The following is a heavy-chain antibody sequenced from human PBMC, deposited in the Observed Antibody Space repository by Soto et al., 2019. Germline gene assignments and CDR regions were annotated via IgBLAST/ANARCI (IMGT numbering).Heavy chain of an antibody. Sequence: QVQLVQSGAEVKEPGSSVKVSCKATGDLFNNYAFNWVRQAPGQGLEWMGRISPLFSTTNYAQKFQGRVTIGADKVTTIVYLEVSNLESEATAMYYCAAFSSVAAAGYFKFWGQGTLVTVSP. D-gene: IGHD6-13*01. J-gene: IGHJ4*02. CDR2: ISPLFSTT. CDR1: GDLFNNYA. V-gene: IGHV1-69*06. CDR3: AAFSSVAAAGYFKF.